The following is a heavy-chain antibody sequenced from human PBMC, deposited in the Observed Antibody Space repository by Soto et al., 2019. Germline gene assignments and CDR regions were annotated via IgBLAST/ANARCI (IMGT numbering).Heavy chain of an antibody. Sequence: SETLSLTCTVSGGSISNYYWSWIRQPPGKGLEWIGDIYYSGSTNYTPSLKSRVTISVDTSKNQFSLKLSSVTAADTAVYYCARDSGYNYGSFRWFDPWGQGTLVTVSS. V-gene: IGHV4-59*01. CDR2: IYYSGST. J-gene: IGHJ5*02. CDR3: ARDSGYNYGSFRWFDP. CDR1: GGSISNYY. D-gene: IGHD5-18*01.